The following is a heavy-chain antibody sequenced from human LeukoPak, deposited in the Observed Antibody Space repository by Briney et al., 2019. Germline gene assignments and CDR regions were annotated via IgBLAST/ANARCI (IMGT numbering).Heavy chain of an antibody. Sequence: ASVKVSCKASGYSFTSHGISWVRQAPGQGLEWMGWISGYNGNTNYAQKFQGRVTMTTDTSTSTAYMELRSLRSDDTAIYYCARQVDTTMALPNYWGQGTLVTVSS. CDR1: GYSFTSHG. CDR3: ARQVDTTMALPNY. D-gene: IGHD5-18*01. J-gene: IGHJ4*02. V-gene: IGHV1-18*01. CDR2: ISGYNGNT.